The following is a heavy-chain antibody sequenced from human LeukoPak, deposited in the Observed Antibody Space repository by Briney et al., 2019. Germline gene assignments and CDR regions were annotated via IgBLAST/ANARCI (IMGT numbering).Heavy chain of an antibody. V-gene: IGHV3-48*03. CDR2: ISSSGSTI. CDR3: ARLKVAGDY. Sequence: PGGSPRLSCAASGFTFSSYEMNWVRQAPGKGLEWVSYISSSGSTIYYADSVKGRFTISRDNARNSLYLQMNSLRAEDTAVYYCARLKVAGDYWGQGTLVTVSS. CDR1: GFTFSSYE. D-gene: IGHD6-19*01. J-gene: IGHJ4*02.